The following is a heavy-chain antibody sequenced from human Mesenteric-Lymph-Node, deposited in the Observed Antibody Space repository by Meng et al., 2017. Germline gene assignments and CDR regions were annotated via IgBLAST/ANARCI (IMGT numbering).Heavy chain of an antibody. V-gene: IGHV1-3*01. CDR1: GGTFSSYA. CDR2: INAGNGNT. CDR3: ASCSGGSCDMGADDAFDI. D-gene: IGHD2-15*01. J-gene: IGHJ3*02. Sequence: ASAKVSCKASGGTFSSYAISWVRQAPGQRLERMGWINAGNGNTKYSQKSQGRVTITRDTSASTAYMELSSLRSEDTAVYYCASCSGGSCDMGADDAFDIWGQGTMVTVSS.